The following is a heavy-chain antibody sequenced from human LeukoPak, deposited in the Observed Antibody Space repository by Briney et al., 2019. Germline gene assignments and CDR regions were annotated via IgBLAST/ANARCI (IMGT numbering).Heavy chain of an antibody. J-gene: IGHJ4*02. CDR3: ARNGDYYEKSGYYYLFDF. V-gene: IGHV4-31*03. D-gene: IGHD3-22*01. CDR2: IYYSGST. CDR1: GGSISSGGYY. Sequence: SETLSLTCTVSGGSISSGGYYWSWIRQHPGKGLEWIGYIYYSGSTYYNPSLKSRVTISVDTSKNQFSLKLSSVTAADTAVYYCARNGDYYEKSGYYYLFDFWGQGTLVTVSS.